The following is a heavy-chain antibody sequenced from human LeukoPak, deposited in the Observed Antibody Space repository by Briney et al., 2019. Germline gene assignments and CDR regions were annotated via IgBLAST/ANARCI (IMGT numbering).Heavy chain of an antibody. J-gene: IGHJ5*02. Sequence: ASVKVSCKASGYTFTGYYMHWVRQAPGQGLEWMGWINPNSGGTNYAQKFQGRVTMTRDTSISTAYMELSRLRSDDTAVYYCARTQYYYDSSGYHQSSNWFDPWGQRTLVTVSS. CDR1: GYTFTGYY. CDR2: INPNSGGT. D-gene: IGHD3-22*01. CDR3: ARTQYYYDSSGYHQSSNWFDP. V-gene: IGHV1-2*02.